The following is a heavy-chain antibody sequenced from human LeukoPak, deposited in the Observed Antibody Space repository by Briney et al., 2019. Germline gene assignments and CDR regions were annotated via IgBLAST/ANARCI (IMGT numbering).Heavy chain of an antibody. CDR3: AKGKYSSSFTLYFDY. D-gene: IGHD6-13*01. V-gene: IGHV3-23*01. CDR2: ISGSGGST. J-gene: IGHJ4*02. Sequence: PGGSLRLSCVASGFTFNNSAMSWVRQAPGKGLEWVSAISGSGGSTYYADSVKGRFTISRDNSKNTLHLQMNSLRAEDTAVYYCAKGKYSSSFTLYFDYWGQGTLVTVSS. CDR1: GFTFNNSA.